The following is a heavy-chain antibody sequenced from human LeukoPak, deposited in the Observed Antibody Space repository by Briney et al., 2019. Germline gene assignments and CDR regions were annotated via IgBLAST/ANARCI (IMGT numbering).Heavy chain of an antibody. V-gene: IGHV1-2*02. CDR2: INPNSGGT. D-gene: IGHD6-13*01. Sequence: GASVKVSCKASGYTFTGYYMHWVRQAPGQGLEWMGWINPNSGGTNYAQKFQGRVTMTRDTSISTAYMELSRLRSDDTAVYYCARGQYSSSWYSPFDYWGQGTLVTVSS. CDR1: GYTFTGYY. CDR3: ARGQYSSSWYSPFDY. J-gene: IGHJ4*02.